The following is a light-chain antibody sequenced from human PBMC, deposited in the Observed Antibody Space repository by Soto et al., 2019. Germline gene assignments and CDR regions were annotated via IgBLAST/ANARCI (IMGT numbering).Light chain of an antibody. J-gene: IGKJ2*01. Sequence: SPSTLSGSVGDRVTITCRASQTISSWLAWYQQKPGKAPKLLIYKASTLKSGVPSRFSGSGSGTEFTLTISSLQPDDFATYYCQQYNSYPYTFGQGTKVDIK. CDR2: KAS. V-gene: IGKV1-5*03. CDR3: QQYNSYPYT. CDR1: QTISSW.